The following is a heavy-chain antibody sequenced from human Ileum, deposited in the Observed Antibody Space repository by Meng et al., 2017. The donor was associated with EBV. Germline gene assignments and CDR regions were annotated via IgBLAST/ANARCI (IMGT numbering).Heavy chain of an antibody. Sequence: LQWSCPGLVLSSGSLSLPCAVSGCSLSCCTWWSWVRQPPGKGLELIGDIYHSGSTNYNQSFKSRVTMSVDKSKNQISLNLSSVTAADTAVYYCASGRDYAWHSWGRGTLVTVSS. J-gene: IGHJ4*02. V-gene: IGHV4-4*02. CDR3: ASGRDYAWHS. CDR2: IYHSGST. CDR1: GCSLSCCTW. D-gene: IGHD4-17*01.